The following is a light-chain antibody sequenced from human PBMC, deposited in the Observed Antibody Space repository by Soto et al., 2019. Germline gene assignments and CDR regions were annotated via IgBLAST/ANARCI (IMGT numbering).Light chain of an antibody. V-gene: IGKV3-20*01. CDR2: GAS. CDR1: QSITSSY. J-gene: IGKJ1*01. CDR3: HQYGSSPST. Sequence: EIVLTHSLGTLSLSPWERATLSCSASQSITSSYLAWYQQKPGQAPRLLIYGASYRATGIPDRFSGSGSGTDFTLTISRLEPEDFVVYFCHQYGSSPSTFGQGTKVDIK.